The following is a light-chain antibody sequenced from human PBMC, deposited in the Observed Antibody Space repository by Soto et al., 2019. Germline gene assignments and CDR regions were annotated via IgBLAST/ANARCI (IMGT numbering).Light chain of an antibody. CDR1: SSNIGAGYD. CDR2: GNS. V-gene: IGLV1-40*01. Sequence: QSALTQSPSVSGAPGQRVTISCTGSSSNIGAGYDVHWYQQLPGTAPKLLIYGNSNRPSGVPDRFSGSKSGTSASLAITGLQAEDEADYYCQSYDSSLSALYVFGTGTKVTVL. CDR3: QSYDSSLSALYV. J-gene: IGLJ1*01.